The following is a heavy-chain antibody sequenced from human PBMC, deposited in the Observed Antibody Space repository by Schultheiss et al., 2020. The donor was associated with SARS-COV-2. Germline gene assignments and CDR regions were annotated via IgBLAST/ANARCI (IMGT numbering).Heavy chain of an antibody. Sequence: ASVKVSCKASGYTFTSYDINWVRQATGQGLEWMGWINPNSGGTNYAQKYQGRVTMTRNTSISTAYMELSSLRSEDTAVYYCARRGYYYYGMDVWGQGTTVTVAS. CDR1: GYTFTSYD. CDR3: ARRGYYYYGMDV. J-gene: IGHJ6*02. CDR2: INPNSGGT. V-gene: IGHV1-8*01.